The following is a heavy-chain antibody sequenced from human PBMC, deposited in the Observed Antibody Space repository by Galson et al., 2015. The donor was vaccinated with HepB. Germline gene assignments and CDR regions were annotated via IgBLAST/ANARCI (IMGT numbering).Heavy chain of an antibody. CDR2: ITGRGGGSK. D-gene: IGHD4-23*01. CDR1: GFTFNNYD. V-gene: IGHV3-23*01. J-gene: IGHJ4*02. Sequence: SLRLSCAASGFTFNNYDMAWVRQAPGRGLEWVSTITGRGGGSKYYADPVKGRFTISRDNSKNTLFLQMDSLTVEDTAVYHCAKRYDFGGIDYWGQGTLVTVSS. CDR3: AKRYDFGGIDY.